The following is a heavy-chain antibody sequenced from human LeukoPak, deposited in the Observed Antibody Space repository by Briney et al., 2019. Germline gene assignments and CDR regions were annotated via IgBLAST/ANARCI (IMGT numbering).Heavy chain of an antibody. V-gene: IGHV1-2*02. CDR1: GYTFTGYY. J-gene: IGHJ5*02. Sequence: ASVKVSCKASGYTFTGYYMHWVRQAPGQGLEWMGWINPNSGGTNYAQKFQGRVTMTRDTSISTAYMELSRLRSDDTAVYYCARVVLTGYSGWFDPWGQGTLVTVSS. D-gene: IGHD3-9*01. CDR2: INPNSGGT. CDR3: ARVVLTGYSGWFDP.